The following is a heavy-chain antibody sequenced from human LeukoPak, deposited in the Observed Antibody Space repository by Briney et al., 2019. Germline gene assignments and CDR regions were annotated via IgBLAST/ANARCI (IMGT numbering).Heavy chain of an antibody. Sequence: SGGSLRLSCAASGFTFSSYWMHWVRQAPGKGLVWVSRINSDGSSTSYADSVKGRFTISRDNAKNTLYLQTNSLRAEDTAVYYCASLMGDYYDSSGYPLDYWGQGTLVTVSS. J-gene: IGHJ4*02. V-gene: IGHV3-74*01. D-gene: IGHD3-22*01. CDR1: GFTFSSYW. CDR3: ASLMGDYYDSSGYPLDY. CDR2: INSDGSST.